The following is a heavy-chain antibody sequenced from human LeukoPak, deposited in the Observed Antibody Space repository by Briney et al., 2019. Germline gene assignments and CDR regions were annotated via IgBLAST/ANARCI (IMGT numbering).Heavy chain of an antibody. CDR2: IYTSGST. CDR1: GGSISSGSYY. CDR3: ARERAVAGKLLVIAENWFNP. D-gene: IGHD6-19*01. J-gene: IGHJ5*02. V-gene: IGHV4-61*02. Sequence: SETLSLTCTVSGGSISSGSYYWSWIRQPAGKGLEWIGRIYTSGSTNYNPSLKSRVTISVDTSKNQFSLKLSSVTAADTAVYYCARERAVAGKLLVIAENWFNPWGQGTLVTVPS.